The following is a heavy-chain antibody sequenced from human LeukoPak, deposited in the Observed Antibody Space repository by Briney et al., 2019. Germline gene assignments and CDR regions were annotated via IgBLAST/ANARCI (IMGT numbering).Heavy chain of an antibody. CDR1: GFTFSSYS. V-gene: IGHV3-48*01. D-gene: IGHD5-12*01. CDR3: ARDPYSGYDLQAFDY. J-gene: IGHJ4*02. CDR2: ISSSSSTI. Sequence: GGSLRLSCAASGFTFSSYSMNWVRQAPGKGLEWVSYISSSSSTIYYADSVKGRFTIYRDNAKNSLYLQMNSLRAEDTAVYYCARDPYSGYDLQAFDYWGQGTLVTVSS.